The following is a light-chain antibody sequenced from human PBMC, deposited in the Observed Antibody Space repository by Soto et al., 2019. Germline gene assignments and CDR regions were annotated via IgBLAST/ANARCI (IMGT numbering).Light chain of an antibody. J-gene: IGLJ3*02. CDR1: SSDVGGYNY. Sequence: QSALTQPPSASGSPGQSVTISCTGTSSDVGGYNYVSWYQQHPGKAPKLLIYEVSKRPSGVPDRFSGSKSGNTASLTVSGLQAEDEADYYCSSYGGSPGETFGGGTKLTVL. CDR2: EVS. CDR3: SSYGGSPGET. V-gene: IGLV2-8*01.